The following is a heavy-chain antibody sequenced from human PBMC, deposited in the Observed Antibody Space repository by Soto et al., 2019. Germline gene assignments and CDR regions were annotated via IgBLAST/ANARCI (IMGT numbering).Heavy chain of an antibody. Sequence: QVYLVQSGAEVKKPGSSVKISCKASGGIFSSNTINWVRQAAGQGLEWMGGIIHLFGTANYAEKFQCRVTITADKSTKTAYMELTSLSSEYTAVYYCASKAACGGDCYAFASWGQGTLVTVSS. CDR2: IIHLFGTA. D-gene: IGHD2-21*02. V-gene: IGHV1-69*06. CDR1: GGIFSSNT. CDR3: ASKAACGGDCYAFAS. J-gene: IGHJ4*02.